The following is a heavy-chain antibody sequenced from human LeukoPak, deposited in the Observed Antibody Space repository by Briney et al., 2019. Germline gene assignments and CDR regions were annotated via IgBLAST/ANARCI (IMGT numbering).Heavy chain of an antibody. D-gene: IGHD6-19*01. CDR2: ISSSSSYI. Sequence: GRSLRLSCAASGFTFSSYSMNWVRQAPGKGLEWVSSISSSSSYIYYADSVKGRFTISRDNAKNSLYLQMNSLRAEDTAVYYCAREAPHRIAVAGTSDYWGQGTLVTVSS. CDR3: AREAPHRIAVAGTSDY. V-gene: IGHV3-21*01. CDR1: GFTFSSYS. J-gene: IGHJ4*02.